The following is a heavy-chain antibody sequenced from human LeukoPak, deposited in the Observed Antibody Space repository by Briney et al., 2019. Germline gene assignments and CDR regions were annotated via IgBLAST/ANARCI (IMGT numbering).Heavy chain of an antibody. D-gene: IGHD3-10*01. Sequence: GGSLRLSCAASGFTFSSYSMNWVRQAPGKGLEWVSYISSSSTIYYADSVKGRFTISRDNAKNSLSLQMNSLRAEDTAVYHCASSSPHDYWGQGTLVTVSS. CDR2: ISSSSTI. CDR3: ASSSPHDY. CDR1: GFTFSSYS. V-gene: IGHV3-48*04. J-gene: IGHJ4*02.